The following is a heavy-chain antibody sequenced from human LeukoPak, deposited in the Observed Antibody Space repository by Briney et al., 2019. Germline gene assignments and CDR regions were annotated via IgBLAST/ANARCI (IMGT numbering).Heavy chain of an antibody. CDR3: ARDQGHYDSSGCYYPFGAFDI. CDR1: GFTFSSYW. J-gene: IGHJ3*02. CDR2: IKQDGSEK. V-gene: IGHV3-7*01. D-gene: IGHD3-22*01. Sequence: GGSLRLSCAASGFTFSSYWMSWVRQAPGKGLEWVANIKQDGSEKYYVDSVKGRFTISRDNAKNSLYLQMNSLRAEDTAVYYCARDQGHYDSSGCYYPFGAFDIWGQGTMVTVSS.